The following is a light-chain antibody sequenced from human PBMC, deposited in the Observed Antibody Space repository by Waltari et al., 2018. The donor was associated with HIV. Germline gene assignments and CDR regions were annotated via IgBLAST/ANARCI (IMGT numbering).Light chain of an antibody. V-gene: IGLV1-47*01. CDR1: SSNIGSNY. Sequence: QSVLTQPPPASGTPGQRVTISCSGSSSNIGSNYVYWYQQFPGTAPKLLIYRNGQRPSGVPDRFSGSKSGTSASLAISGLRSEDEADYYCAAWDDSLSGHYVFGTGTKVTVL. CDR2: RNG. CDR3: AAWDDSLSGHYV. J-gene: IGLJ1*01.